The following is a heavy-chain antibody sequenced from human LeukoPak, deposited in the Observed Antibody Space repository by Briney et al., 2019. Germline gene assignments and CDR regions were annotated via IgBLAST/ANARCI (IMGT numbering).Heavy chain of an antibody. D-gene: IGHD3-10*01. CDR1: GXTFTDXX. CDR3: TREDYYYASGH. Sequence: ASGXTFTDXXMSWVRQXXGXXLEWVSYISSSGDIIYYADSVKGRFTSSRDNAKNSLYLQMNSLRAEDTAVYYCTREDYYYASGHWAQGTLVTVSS. CDR2: ISSSGDII. J-gene: IGHJ4*02. V-gene: IGHV3-11*04.